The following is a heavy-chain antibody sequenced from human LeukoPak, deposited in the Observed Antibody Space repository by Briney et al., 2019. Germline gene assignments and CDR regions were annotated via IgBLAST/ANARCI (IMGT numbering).Heavy chain of an antibody. CDR2: INPNSGGT. Sequence: AASVKVSCKASGYTFTSYGISWVRQAPGQGLEWMGWINPNSGGTNYAQKFQGRVTMTRDTSISTAYMELSSLRSDDTTVYYCARRRVYDILTSYAFDIWGQGTMVTVSS. V-gene: IGHV1-2*02. D-gene: IGHD3-9*01. CDR1: GYTFTSYG. CDR3: ARRRVYDILTSYAFDI. J-gene: IGHJ3*02.